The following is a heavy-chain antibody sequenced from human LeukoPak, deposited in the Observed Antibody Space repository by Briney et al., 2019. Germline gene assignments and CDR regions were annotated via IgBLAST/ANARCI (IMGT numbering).Heavy chain of an antibody. Sequence: GGSLRLSCAASGFTFSSYAMHWVRQAPGKGLEWVAVISYDGSNKYYADSVKGRFTISRDNSKNTLYLQMNSLRAEDTAVYYCARDTVLWTFQFDYWGQGTLVTVSS. V-gene: IGHV3-30-3*01. J-gene: IGHJ4*02. CDR2: ISYDGSNK. D-gene: IGHD3-16*01. CDR3: ARDTVLWTFQFDY. CDR1: GFTFSSYA.